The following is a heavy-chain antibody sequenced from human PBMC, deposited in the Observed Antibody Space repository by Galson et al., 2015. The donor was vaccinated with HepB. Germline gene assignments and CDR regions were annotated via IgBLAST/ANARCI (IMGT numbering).Heavy chain of an antibody. CDR2: ISADNGFT. V-gene: IGHV1-18*04. Sequence: SVKVSCKASGYIFAAYGINWVRQAPGQGLEWMGWISADNGFTNYAQKFQDRVIMTRDTFTSTAYMELRSLRSDDTAVYYCARDICNTTSCYTAYSSGAHCWGQGTLVTVSS. J-gene: IGHJ4*02. CDR1: GYIFAAYG. D-gene: IGHD2-2*02. CDR3: ARDICNTTSCYTAYSSGAHC.